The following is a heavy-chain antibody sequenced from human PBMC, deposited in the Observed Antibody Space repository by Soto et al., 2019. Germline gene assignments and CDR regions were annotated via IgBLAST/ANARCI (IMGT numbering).Heavy chain of an antibody. J-gene: IGHJ3*02. CDR2: IFTGGST. CDR3: ARDRYSSGWLDAFNI. CDR1: GFTVSSNY. V-gene: IGHV3-53*04. Sequence: EVQLVESGGGLVQPGGSLRLSCAASGFTVSSNYMSWVRQAPGKVLEWVSVIFTGGSTYSADSVKGRFTISRHSSKNTVYLQMNSLRDEDTAVYYSARDRYSSGWLDAFNIWGQGTMVTVSS. D-gene: IGHD6-19*01.